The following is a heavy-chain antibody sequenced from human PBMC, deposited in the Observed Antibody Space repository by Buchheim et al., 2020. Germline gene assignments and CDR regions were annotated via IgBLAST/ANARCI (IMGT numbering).Heavy chain of an antibody. CDR3: ARGWESGYDRNLGL. Sequence: QVQLQQWGAGLLKPSETLSLTCAVYGGSFSGYYWSWIRQPLGKGLEWIGEINHSGSTNYNPSLKSRVTISVDPSKNQFSLKLSSVTAADTAVYYCARGWESGYDRNLGLWGRGTL. J-gene: IGHJ2*01. CDR2: INHSGST. V-gene: IGHV4-34*01. D-gene: IGHD5-12*01. CDR1: GGSFSGYY.